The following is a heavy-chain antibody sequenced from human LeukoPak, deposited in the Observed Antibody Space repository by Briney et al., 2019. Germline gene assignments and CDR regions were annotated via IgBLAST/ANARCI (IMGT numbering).Heavy chain of an antibody. Sequence: PSETLSLTCTVSGGSISSGGYYWSWIRQPAGKGLEWIGRIYTSGSTNYNPSLKSRVTMSVDTSKNQFSLKLSSVTAADTAVYYCARGETVVYYFDYWGQGTLVTVSS. J-gene: IGHJ4*02. V-gene: IGHV4-61*02. CDR3: ARGETVVYYFDY. D-gene: IGHD1-26*01. CDR2: IYTSGST. CDR1: GGSISSGGYY.